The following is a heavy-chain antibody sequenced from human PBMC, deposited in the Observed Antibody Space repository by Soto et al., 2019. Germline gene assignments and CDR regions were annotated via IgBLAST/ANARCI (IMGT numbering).Heavy chain of an antibody. CDR2: INPSGGST. CDR3: ARVWEMATINDAFDI. J-gene: IGHJ3*02. Sequence: QVQLVQSGAEVKKPGASVKVSCKASGYTFTSYYMHWVRQAPGQGLEWMGIINPSGGSTSYAQKFQRRVTMTRDTSTSTVYMELSSLRSEDTAVYYCARVWEMATINDAFDIWGQGTMVTVSS. V-gene: IGHV1-46*01. CDR1: GYTFTSYY. D-gene: IGHD5-12*01.